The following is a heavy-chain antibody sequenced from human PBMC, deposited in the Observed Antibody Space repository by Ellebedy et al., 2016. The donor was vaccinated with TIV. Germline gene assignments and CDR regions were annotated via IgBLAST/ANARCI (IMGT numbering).Heavy chain of an antibody. CDR1: GGSISSGGYY. CDR3: ARDSTLDLTGYYQ. J-gene: IGHJ4*02. V-gene: IGHV4-31*03. Sequence: SETLSLXXTVSGGSISSGGYYWSWIRQHPGKGLEWIGYIYYSGSTYYNPSLKSRVTISVDTSKNQFSLKLSSVTAADTAVYYCARDSTLDLTGYYQWGQGTLVTVSS. CDR2: IYYSGST. D-gene: IGHD3-9*01.